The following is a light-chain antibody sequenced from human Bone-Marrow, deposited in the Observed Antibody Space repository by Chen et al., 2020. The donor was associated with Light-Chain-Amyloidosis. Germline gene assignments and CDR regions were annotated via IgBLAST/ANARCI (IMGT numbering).Light chain of an antibody. CDR1: QTISSNY. J-gene: IGKJ4*01. CDR2: GSS. CDR3: QQYGTSPLT. V-gene: IGKV3-20*01. Sequence: EIVLTQSPGTLSLSPGEGANLSCRASQTISSNYLTWYQQKVGHAPRLLIYGSSSRATGIPDSFTGSGSGTDFTLTINRLEPDDFAMYYCQQYGTSPLTCGGGAKVVIK.